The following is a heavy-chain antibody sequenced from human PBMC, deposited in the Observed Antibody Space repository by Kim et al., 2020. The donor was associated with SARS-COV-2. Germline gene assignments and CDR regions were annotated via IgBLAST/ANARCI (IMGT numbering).Heavy chain of an antibody. D-gene: IGHD2-15*01. CDR1: GFTFSSYG. CDR3: AKGGDIVVVVAAGRLYY. V-gene: IGHV3-30*18. J-gene: IGHJ6*01. CDR2: ISYDGSNK. Sequence: GGSLRLSCAASGFTFSSYGMHWVRQAPGKGLEWVAVISYDGSNKYYADSVKGRFTISRDNSKNTLYLQMNSLRAEDTAVYYFAKGGDIVVVVAAGRLYY.